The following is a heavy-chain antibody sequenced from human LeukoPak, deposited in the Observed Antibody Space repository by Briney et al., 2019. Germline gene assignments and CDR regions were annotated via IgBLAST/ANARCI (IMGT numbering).Heavy chain of an antibody. CDR2: IIPIFGTA. D-gene: IGHD2-2*01. CDR1: GGTFSSYA. CDR3: AYAEEGRFGY. J-gene: IGHJ4*02. V-gene: IGHV1-69*05. Sequence: ASVKVSCKASGGTFSSYAISWVRQAPGQGLELMGGIIPIFGTANYAQKFQGRVTITTDESTSTAYMELSSLRSEDTAVYYCAYAEEGRFGYWGQGTLVTVSS.